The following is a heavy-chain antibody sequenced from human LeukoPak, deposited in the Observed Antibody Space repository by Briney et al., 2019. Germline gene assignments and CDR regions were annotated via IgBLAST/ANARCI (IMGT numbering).Heavy chain of an antibody. Sequence: SETLSLTCTVSGGSISSSGYYWGWIRQPPGKGLEWIASIYYSGSTYYNPSLKSRVTISVDTSKNQPSLKLSSLAAADTAVYYCARHEYSGSYYGLSWFDPWGQGTLVTVSS. CDR2: IYYSGST. J-gene: IGHJ5*02. D-gene: IGHD1-26*01. CDR1: GGSISSSGYY. V-gene: IGHV4-39*01. CDR3: ARHEYSGSYYGLSWFDP.